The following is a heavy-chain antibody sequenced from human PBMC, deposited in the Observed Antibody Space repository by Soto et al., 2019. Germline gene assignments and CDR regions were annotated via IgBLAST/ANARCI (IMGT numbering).Heavy chain of an antibody. Sequence: GGSLRLSCAASGFTFDDYAMHWVRQAPGKGLEWVSGISWNSGSIGYADSVKGRFTISRDNAKNSLYLQMNSLRAEDTALYYCAGRRLRAGYNWNYPSYYYGMDVWGQGTTVTVSS. CDR2: ISWNSGSI. CDR3: AGRRLRAGYNWNYPSYYYGMDV. D-gene: IGHD1-7*01. CDR1: GFTFDDYA. J-gene: IGHJ6*02. V-gene: IGHV3-9*01.